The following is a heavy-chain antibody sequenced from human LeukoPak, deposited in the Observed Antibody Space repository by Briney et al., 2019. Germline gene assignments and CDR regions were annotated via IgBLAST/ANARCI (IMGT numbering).Heavy chain of an antibody. V-gene: IGHV5-51*01. CDR3: ARRDNSGWIEHFDY. Sequence: GESLKISCKASGYSFTNYWIGWVRQMPGKGLEGMGIIYPGDSDTIYSPSFQGQVTISADKSFSTAYLQWSSLTASDTAMYYCARRDNSGWIEHFDYWGQGTLVTVSS. J-gene: IGHJ4*02. CDR1: GYSFTNYW. D-gene: IGHD6-19*01. CDR2: IYPGDSDT.